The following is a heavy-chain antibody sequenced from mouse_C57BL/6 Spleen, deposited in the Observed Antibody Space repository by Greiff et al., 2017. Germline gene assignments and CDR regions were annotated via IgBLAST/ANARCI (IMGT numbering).Heavy chain of an antibody. J-gene: IGHJ1*03. CDR2: IDPSDSYT. Sequence: QVQLQQPGAELVRPGTSVKLSCKASGYTFTSYWLHWVKQRPGQGLEWIGVIDPSDSYTNYNQKLKGKATLTVDTSSSTAYMQLSSLTSEDSAVYYCARRGYDYDEGYWYFDVWGTGTTVTVSS. CDR3: ARRGYDYDEGYWYFDV. V-gene: IGHV1-59*01. CDR1: GYTFTSYW. D-gene: IGHD2-4*01.